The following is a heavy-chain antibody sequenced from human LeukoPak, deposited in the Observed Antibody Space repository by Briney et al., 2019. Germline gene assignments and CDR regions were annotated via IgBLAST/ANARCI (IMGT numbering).Heavy chain of an antibody. J-gene: IGHJ6*02. Sequence: SETLSLTCTVSGGSIGSYQWSWIRQPPGKGLEWIGEINHSGSTNYNPSLKSRVTISVDTSKNQFSLKLSSVTAADTAVYYCARGRPARGYCSSTSCYRGDYYYYGMDVWGQGTTVTVSS. CDR2: INHSGST. V-gene: IGHV4-34*01. CDR3: ARGRPARGYCSSTSCYRGDYYYYGMDV. CDR1: GGSIGSYQ. D-gene: IGHD2-2*02.